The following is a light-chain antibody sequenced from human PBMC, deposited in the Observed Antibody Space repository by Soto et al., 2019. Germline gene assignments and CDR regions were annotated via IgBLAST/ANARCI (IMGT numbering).Light chain of an antibody. CDR1: QSISSTY. Sequence: EIVLTQSPGTLSLSPGERATLSCRASQSISSTYLAWYQQKPGQAPRLLIYGASSRATDIPDRFSGSGSGTDFTLTMSRLVPEDFAVYYCQQFDTAPRTFGQGTKVEIK. J-gene: IGKJ1*01. CDR2: GAS. CDR3: QQFDTAPRT. V-gene: IGKV3-20*01.